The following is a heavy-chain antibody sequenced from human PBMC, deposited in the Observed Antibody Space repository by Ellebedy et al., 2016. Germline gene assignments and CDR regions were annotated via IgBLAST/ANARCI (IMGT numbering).Heavy chain of an antibody. CDR3: ARPGGLWFGEIGLGGMDV. J-gene: IGHJ6*02. CDR1: GYSFTSYW. D-gene: IGHD3-10*01. CDR2: IDPSDSYT. V-gene: IGHV5-10-1*01. Sequence: ASVKVSCKGSGYSFTSYWVSWVRQMPGKGLEWMGKIDPSDSYTNYSPSFQGHVTISADKSISTAYLQWSSLKASDTAMYYCARPGGLWFGEIGLGGMDVWGQGTTVTVSS.